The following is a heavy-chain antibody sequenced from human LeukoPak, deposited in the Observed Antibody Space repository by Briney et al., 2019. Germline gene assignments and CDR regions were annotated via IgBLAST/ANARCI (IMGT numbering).Heavy chain of an antibody. Sequence: SETLSLTCTVSGGSISSYYWSWLRQPAGKGLEWIGRIYTSGSTNYNPSLKSRVTMSVDTSKNQFSLKLSSVTAADMAVYYCARDGLAGYYYDSSGYGVFDYWGQGTLVTVSS. D-gene: IGHD3-22*01. J-gene: IGHJ4*02. CDR1: GGSISSYY. V-gene: IGHV4-4*07. CDR2: IYTSGST. CDR3: ARDGLAGYYYDSSGYGVFDY.